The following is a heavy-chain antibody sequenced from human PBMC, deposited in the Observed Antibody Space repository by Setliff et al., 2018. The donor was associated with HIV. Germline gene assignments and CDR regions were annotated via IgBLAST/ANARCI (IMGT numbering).Heavy chain of an antibody. CDR3: ARSMSGWSVDD. CDR2: ITSSSDTT. V-gene: IGHV3-48*01. CDR1: GFTFSNYP. D-gene: IGHD6-19*01. J-gene: IGHJ4*02. Sequence: PGGSLRLSCVASGFTFSNYPMKWIRQAPGKGLECVSYITSSSDTTYYGDSVQGRFTTSRDNAKNSLYLQMNSLRADDTAVYYCARSMSGWSVDDWGQGIQVTVSS.